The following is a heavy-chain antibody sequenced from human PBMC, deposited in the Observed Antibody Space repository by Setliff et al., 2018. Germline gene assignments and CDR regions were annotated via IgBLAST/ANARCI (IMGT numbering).Heavy chain of an antibody. Sequence: SETLSLTCTVSGGSISSYNWSWIRQPPGKGLEWNGYIYYSGSTNYNPSLKSRVTISVDTSKNQFPLKLTPVTAADAAVYYCARGLGKGTVDYWGQGTLVTVSS. CDR2: IYYSGST. V-gene: IGHV4-59*01. CDR3: ARGLGKGTVDY. J-gene: IGHJ4*02. D-gene: IGHD3-16*01. CDR1: GGSISSYN.